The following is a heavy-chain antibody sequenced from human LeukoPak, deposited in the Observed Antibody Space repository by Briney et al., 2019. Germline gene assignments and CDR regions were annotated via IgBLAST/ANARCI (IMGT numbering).Heavy chain of an antibody. V-gene: IGHV4-39*01. D-gene: IGHD2-15*01. CDR3: ARHRVVVVAATPMWRSFDY. J-gene: IGHJ4*02. Sequence: SETLSLTCTVSGGSISSSSYYWGWIRQPPGKGLEWIGSIYYSGSTYYNASLKSRVTISVETSKNQFYMKLSSVTAADTAGYYCARHRVVVVAATPMWRSFDYGAQGPLVTVSS. CDR1: GGSISSSSYY. CDR2: IYYSGST.